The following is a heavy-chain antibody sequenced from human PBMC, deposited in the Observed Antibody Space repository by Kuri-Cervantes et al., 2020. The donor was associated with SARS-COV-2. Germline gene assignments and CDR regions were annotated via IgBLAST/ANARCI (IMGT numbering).Heavy chain of an antibody. J-gene: IGHJ6*02. Sequence: SVKVSCKASGFTFTSSAVQWVRQARGQRLEWIGWIVVGSGNTNYAQKFQERVTITRDMSTSTAYMELRSLRSDDTAVYYCARVPKFHTWDSWYNPDYGMDVWGQGTTVTVSS. CDR3: ARVPKFHTWDSWYNPDYGMDV. V-gene: IGHV1-58*01. CDR2: IVVGSGNT. CDR1: GFTFTSSA. D-gene: IGHD6-13*01.